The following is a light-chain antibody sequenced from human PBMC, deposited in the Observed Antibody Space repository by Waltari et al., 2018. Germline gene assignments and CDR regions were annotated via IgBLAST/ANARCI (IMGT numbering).Light chain of an antibody. V-gene: IGKV3-11*01. Sequence: EIVLTQSPATLSLSPGERATLSCRASQSVSSYLAWYQQKPGQAPRLLIYDASNRATGFPARLSGSGSGTDFTLTISSLEPEDFAVYYCQQRSNWPRLTFGQGTRLEIK. J-gene: IGKJ5*01. CDR3: QQRSNWPRLT. CDR2: DAS. CDR1: QSVSSY.